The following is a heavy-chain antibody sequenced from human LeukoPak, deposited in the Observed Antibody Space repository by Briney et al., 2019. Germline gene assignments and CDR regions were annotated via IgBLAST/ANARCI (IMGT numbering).Heavy chain of an antibody. CDR2: INPSGGST. Sequence: ASVKVSCKASGYTFTSYYMHWVRQAPGQGLEWMGIINPSGGSTSYAQKFQGRVTMTRDTSTGTVYMELSSLRSEDTAVYYCAREYYYDSSVYYSATFDYWGQGTLVTVSS. CDR3: AREYYYDSSVYYSATFDY. CDR1: GYTFTSYY. J-gene: IGHJ4*02. V-gene: IGHV1-46*01. D-gene: IGHD3-22*01.